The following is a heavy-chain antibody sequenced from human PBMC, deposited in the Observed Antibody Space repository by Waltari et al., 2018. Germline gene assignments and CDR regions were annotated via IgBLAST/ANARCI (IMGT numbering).Heavy chain of an antibody. D-gene: IGHD3-10*01. J-gene: IGHJ4*02. V-gene: IGHV3-23*01. CDR1: GFTFSPFA. Sequence: VQLLESGGDLIQPGGSLRLSCAASGFTFSPFAMTWVRQAPGKGLGWVSSISGSGGTSYYTDSVTGRFTISRDNSENTLYLHMNSLRAEDSAIYYCAKDRGSGRIYFDSWGRGTLVAVSS. CDR2: ISGSGGTS. CDR3: AKDRGSGRIYFDS.